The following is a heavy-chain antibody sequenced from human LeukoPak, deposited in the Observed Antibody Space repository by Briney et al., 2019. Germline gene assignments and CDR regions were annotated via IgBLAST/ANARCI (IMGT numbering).Heavy chain of an antibody. D-gene: IGHD6-13*01. Sequence: GGSLRLSCAASGFTFSSYGMHWVRQAPGKGLEWVAFIRYDGSNKYYADSVKGRFTISRDNSKNTLYLQMNSLSAEDTSIYYCAILAGSAAATWGQGTLVTVTS. CDR3: AILAGSAAAT. CDR1: GFTFSSYG. V-gene: IGHV3-30*02. CDR2: IRYDGSNK. J-gene: IGHJ4*02.